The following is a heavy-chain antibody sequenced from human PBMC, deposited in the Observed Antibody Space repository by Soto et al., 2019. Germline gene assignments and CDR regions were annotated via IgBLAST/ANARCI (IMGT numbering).Heavy chain of an antibody. CDR2: ISAHNGNT. CDR3: ARGRYGDY. Sequence: QVHLVQSGAEVKKPGASVKVSCKGSGYAFTTYGITWVRQAPGQGLEWMGWISAHNGNTNYAQKLQGRVTVTRDTFASTAYMELRSLRLDDTAVYYCARGRYGDYWGQGALVTVSS. V-gene: IGHV1-18*01. CDR1: GYAFTTYG. D-gene: IGHD1-1*01. J-gene: IGHJ4*02.